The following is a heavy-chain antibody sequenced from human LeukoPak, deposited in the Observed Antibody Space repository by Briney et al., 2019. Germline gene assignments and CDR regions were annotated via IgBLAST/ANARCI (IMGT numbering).Heavy chain of an antibody. CDR3: AREGVAGTGLDF. Sequence: ASVKVSCKASGYTFSIYNMHWVRQAPGQGLEWMGIINPSGGTSYAQKLQGRITMTRDTSTSTLYMELSSLRSEDTAVYYCAREGVAGTGLDFWGQGTLVTVSS. J-gene: IGHJ4*02. V-gene: IGHV1-46*01. D-gene: IGHD6-13*01. CDR2: INPSGGT. CDR1: GYTFSIYN.